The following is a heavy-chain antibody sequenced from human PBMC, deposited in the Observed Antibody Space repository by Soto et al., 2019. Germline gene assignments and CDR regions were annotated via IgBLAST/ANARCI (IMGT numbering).Heavy chain of an antibody. V-gene: IGHV4-59*08. J-gene: IGHJ4*02. CDR1: GGSISSYY. CDR2: IYYSGST. Sequence: SETLSLTCTVSGGSISSYYWSWIRQPPGKGLEWIGYIYYSGSTNYNPSLKSRVTISVDTSKNQFSLKLSSVTAADTAVYYCARWGEDWNEYFDYWGQGTLVTVSS. D-gene: IGHD1-1*01. CDR3: ARWGEDWNEYFDY.